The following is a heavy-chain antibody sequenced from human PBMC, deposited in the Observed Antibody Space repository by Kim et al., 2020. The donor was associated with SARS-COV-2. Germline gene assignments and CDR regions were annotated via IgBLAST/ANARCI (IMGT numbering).Heavy chain of an antibody. CDR2: MYYNGTT. Sequence: SETLSLTCTVSGGSISSSRYYWGWFRQPPGKGLEWIGNMYYNGTTYYNPSLKCRVTMSVDTSKNQFSLKLTSVTAADTALYYCARKLYYYDTNGYYGWFDPWGQGTLVTVSS. J-gene: IGHJ5*02. CDR3: ARKLYYYDTNGYYGWFDP. V-gene: IGHV4-39*01. CDR1: GGSISSSRYY. D-gene: IGHD3-22*01.